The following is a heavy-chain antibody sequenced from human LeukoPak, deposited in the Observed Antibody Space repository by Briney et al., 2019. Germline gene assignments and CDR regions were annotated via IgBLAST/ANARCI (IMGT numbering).Heavy chain of an antibody. J-gene: IGHJ4*02. CDR2: INHSGST. D-gene: IGHD6-19*01. CDR1: GGSFSGYY. CDR3: VSSGWYGLFY. Sequence: ASETLSLTCAVYGGSFSGYYWSWIRQPPGKGLEWIGEINHSGSTNYNPSLKSRVTISVDTSKNQFSLKLSSVTAADTAVYYCVSSGWYGLFYWGQGTLVTVSS. V-gene: IGHV4-34*01.